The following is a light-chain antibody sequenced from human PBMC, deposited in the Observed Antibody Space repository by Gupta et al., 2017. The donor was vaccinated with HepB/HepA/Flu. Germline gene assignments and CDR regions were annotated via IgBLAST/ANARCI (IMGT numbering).Light chain of an antibody. J-gene: IGLJ1*01. V-gene: IGLV1-40*01. CDR1: RSNIGAGYH. CDR3: QAYDSSLNIYV. CDR2: DNS. Sequence: QSVLTQPPSVSGAPGQRVTISCTGSRSNIGAGYHVHWYQQFPGTAPKLLIYDNSNRPSGVPDRISGSKSGTSASLAITGLQAEDEADYYCQAYDSSLNIYVFGTGTKVTVL.